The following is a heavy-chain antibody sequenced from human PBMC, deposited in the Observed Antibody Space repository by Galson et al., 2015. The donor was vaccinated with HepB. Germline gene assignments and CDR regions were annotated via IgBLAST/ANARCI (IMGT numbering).Heavy chain of an antibody. CDR1: GFTFSEFY. D-gene: IGHD3-10*01. J-gene: IGHJ5*02. V-gene: IGHV3-11*01. Sequence: SLRLSCAASGFTFSEFYMSWIRQAPGKGPEWVSDISSDGVRKNYADSVTGRFTISRDNAKKSLSLQMNSLRVEDTGVYYCARTAGWFDPWGQGTLVTVSS. CDR2: ISSDGVRK. CDR3: ARTAGWFDP.